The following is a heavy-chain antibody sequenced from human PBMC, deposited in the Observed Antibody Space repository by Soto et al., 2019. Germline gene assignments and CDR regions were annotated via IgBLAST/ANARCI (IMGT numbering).Heavy chain of an antibody. CDR1: GFTFSSYA. CDR3: ANPFRDDIFTNWFDP. V-gene: IGHV3-23*01. J-gene: IGHJ5*02. D-gene: IGHD3-9*01. CDR2: ISGSGGST. Sequence: EVQLLESGGGLVQPGGSLRLSCAASGFTFSSYAMSWVRQAPGKGLEWVSAISGSGGSTYYADSVKGRFTISRDNSKNTLYLQMNSLRAEDTAVYYCANPFRDDIFTNWFDPWGQGTLVTVSS.